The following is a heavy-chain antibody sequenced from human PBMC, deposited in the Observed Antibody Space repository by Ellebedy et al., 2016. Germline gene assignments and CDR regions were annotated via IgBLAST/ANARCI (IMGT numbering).Heavy chain of an antibody. CDR3: ARESGSGSSPFDY. J-gene: IGHJ4*02. Sequence: ASVKVSXKASGYTFTGYYMHWVRQAPGQGLEWMGWINPNSGGTNYAQKFQGRVTMTRDTSISTAYMELSSLRSEDTAVYYCARESGSGSSPFDYWGQGTLVTVSS. D-gene: IGHD3-10*01. CDR1: GYTFTGYY. V-gene: IGHV1-2*02. CDR2: INPNSGGT.